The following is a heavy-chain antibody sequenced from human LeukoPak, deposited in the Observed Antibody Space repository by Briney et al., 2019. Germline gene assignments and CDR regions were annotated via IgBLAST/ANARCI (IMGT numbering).Heavy chain of an antibody. V-gene: IGHV4-59*08. D-gene: IGHD1-26*01. Sequence: SETLSLTCTVSGGSISSYYWSWIRQPPGEGLEWIGYIYYSGSTNYNPSLKSRVTISVDTSKNQFSLKLSSVTAADTAVYYCARSFGEYRGSYYHYFDYWGQGTLVTVSS. J-gene: IGHJ4*02. CDR2: IYYSGST. CDR1: GGSISSYY. CDR3: ARSFGEYRGSYYHYFDY.